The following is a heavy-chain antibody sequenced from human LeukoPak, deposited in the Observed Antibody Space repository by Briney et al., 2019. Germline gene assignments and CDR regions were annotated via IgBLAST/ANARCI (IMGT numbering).Heavy chain of an antibody. CDR2: INHSGST. V-gene: IGHV4-34*01. D-gene: IGHD3/OR15-3a*01. Sequence: PSETLSLTCAVYGGSFSGYYWSWIRQPPGKGLEWIGEINHSGSTNYNPSLKSRVTISVDTSKNQFSLKLSSVTAADTAVYYCARLRIFGPLLWIGMDVWGQGTTVTVSS. CDR3: ARLRIFGPLLWIGMDV. CDR1: GGSFSGYY. J-gene: IGHJ6*02.